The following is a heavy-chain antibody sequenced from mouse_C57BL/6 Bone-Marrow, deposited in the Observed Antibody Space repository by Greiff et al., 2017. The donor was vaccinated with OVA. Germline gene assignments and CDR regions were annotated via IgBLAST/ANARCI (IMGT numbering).Heavy chain of an antibody. CDR1: GFSFNTYA. CDR2: IRSKSNNYAT. Sequence: EVKLMESGGGLVQPKGSLKLSCAASGFSFNTYAMNWVRQAPGKGLEWVARIRSKSNNYATYYADSVKDRFTISRDDSESMLYLQMNNLKTEDTAMYYCVRPWGNYGGLYFDVWGTGTTVTVSS. J-gene: IGHJ1*03. CDR3: VRPWGNYGGLYFDV. V-gene: IGHV10-1*01. D-gene: IGHD2-1*01.